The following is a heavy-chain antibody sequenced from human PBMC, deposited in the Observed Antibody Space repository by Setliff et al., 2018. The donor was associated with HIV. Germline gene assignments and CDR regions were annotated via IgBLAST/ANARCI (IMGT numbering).Heavy chain of an antibody. CDR2: IRHSNPYE. CDR3: ATIWMRGAFFDY. CDR1: GFTFSGYS. D-gene: IGHD3-10*01. Sequence: PGGSLRLSCAASGFTFSGYSMNWVRQAPGKGLEWVSTIRHSNPYEYYVDSVKGRFTISRDNAKNTLYLQMNDLRAEDTAVYYCATIWMRGAFFDYWGQGTLVTVSS. V-gene: IGHV3-21*01. J-gene: IGHJ4*02.